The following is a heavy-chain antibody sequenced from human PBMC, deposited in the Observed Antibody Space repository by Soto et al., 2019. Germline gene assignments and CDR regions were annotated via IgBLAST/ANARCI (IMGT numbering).Heavy chain of an antibody. J-gene: IGHJ6*02. V-gene: IGHV3-43*01. Sequence: LRLSCAASGFTFDDYTMHWVRQAPGKGLEWVSLISWDGGSTYYADSVKGRFTTSRDNSKNSLYLQMNSLRTEDTALYYCAKDSQDTAMGHYYYYGMDVWGQGTTVTVSS. CDR1: GFTFDDYT. CDR3: AKDSQDTAMGHYYYYGMDV. CDR2: ISWDGGST. D-gene: IGHD5-18*01.